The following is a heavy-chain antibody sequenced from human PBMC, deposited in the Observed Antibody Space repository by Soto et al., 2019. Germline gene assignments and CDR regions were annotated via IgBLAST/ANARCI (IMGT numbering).Heavy chain of an antibody. CDR2: ISGSGGST. J-gene: IGHJ4*02. Sequence: QSGGSLRLSCAASGFTFSSYAMSWVRQAPGKGLEWVSAISGSGGSTYYADSVKGRFTISRDNSKNTLYLQMNSLRAEDTAVYYCANVVVPSDSSGYYYVGRLYYFDYWGQGTLVTVSS. CDR1: GFTFSSYA. CDR3: ANVVVPSDSSGYYYVGRLYYFDY. D-gene: IGHD3-22*01. V-gene: IGHV3-23*01.